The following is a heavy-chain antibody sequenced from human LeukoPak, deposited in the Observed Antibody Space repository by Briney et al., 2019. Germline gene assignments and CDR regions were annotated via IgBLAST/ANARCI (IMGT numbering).Heavy chain of an antibody. D-gene: IGHD6-19*01. CDR2: ISFDGSIN. V-gene: IGHV3-30*04. CDR3: AGEVVAGRRTFDI. CDR1: GFTFRSHS. Sequence: GGSLRLSCAASGFTFRSHSMHWVRQTPGKGLEWVAVISFDGSINYYADSVKGRFTISRDNSKNTLFLQMNSLRPEDTAVYYCAGEVVAGRRTFDIWGQGTMVTVSS. J-gene: IGHJ3*02.